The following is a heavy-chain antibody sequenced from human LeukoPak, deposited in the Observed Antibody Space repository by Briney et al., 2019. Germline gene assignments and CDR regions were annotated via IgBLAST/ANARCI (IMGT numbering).Heavy chain of an antibody. D-gene: IGHD1-26*01. CDR3: ARDRVGATTWVFDY. J-gene: IGHJ4*02. Sequence: SVKVSCKASGGTFTGQAISWVRQAPGQGLEWMGGIVPVFGSGDYAQKFQGRLTITADESTNTVYMELSSLRSEDTAVYYCARDRVGATTWVFDYWGQGTLVTVSS. CDR2: IVPVFGSG. V-gene: IGHV1-69*13. CDR1: GGTFTGQA.